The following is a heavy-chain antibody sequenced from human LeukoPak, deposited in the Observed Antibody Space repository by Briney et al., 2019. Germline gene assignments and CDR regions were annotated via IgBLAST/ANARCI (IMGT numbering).Heavy chain of an antibody. J-gene: IGHJ6*03. Sequence: GGSLRLSCAASGFTFSDYYMSWIRQAPGKGLEWVSYISSSGSTIYYADSVKGRFTISRDNAKNSLYLQMNSLRAEDTAVYYCARDHTHYCSSTSCCIDHYYYYMDVWGKGTTVTVSS. V-gene: IGHV3-11*01. D-gene: IGHD2-2*01. CDR3: ARDHTHYCSSTSCCIDHYYYYMDV. CDR2: ISSSGSTI. CDR1: GFTFSDYY.